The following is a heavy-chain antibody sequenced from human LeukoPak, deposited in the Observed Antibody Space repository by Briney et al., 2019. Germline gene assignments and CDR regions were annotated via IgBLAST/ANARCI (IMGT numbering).Heavy chain of an antibody. CDR2: IYYSGST. V-gene: IGHV4-59*01. CDR3: ARGSTDYYGMDV. J-gene: IGHJ6*02. Sequence: SETLSLTCTVSGGSISSYYWSWIRQPPGKGLEWIGYIYYSGSTNYNPSLKSRVTISVDTSKNQFSLKLTSVTAADTAVYYCARGSTDYYGMDVWGQGTTVTVSS. CDR1: GGSISSYY.